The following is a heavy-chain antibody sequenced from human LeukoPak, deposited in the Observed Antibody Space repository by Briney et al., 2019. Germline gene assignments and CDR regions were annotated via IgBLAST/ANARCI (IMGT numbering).Heavy chain of an antibody. CDR3: ARDYVEMATITQQTN. D-gene: IGHD5-24*01. CDR2: ISSSSSYI. J-gene: IGHJ4*02. Sequence: GGSLRLSCAASGFTFSSYSMNWVRQAPGKGLEWVSSISSSSSYIYYADSVKGRFTISRDNAKNSLYLQMNSLRAEDTAVYYCARDYVEMATITQQTNWGQGTLVTVSS. CDR1: GFTFSSYS. V-gene: IGHV3-21*01.